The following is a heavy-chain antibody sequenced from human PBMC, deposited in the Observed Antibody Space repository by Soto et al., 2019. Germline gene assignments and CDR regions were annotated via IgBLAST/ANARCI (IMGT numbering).Heavy chain of an antibody. V-gene: IGHV4-59*08. J-gene: IGHJ6*02. D-gene: IGHD3-10*01. Sequence: QVQLQESGPGLVKPSETLSLTCTVSGGSISSYYWSWIRQPPGKGLEWIGYIYYSGSTNYNPSLKSRVTXXVXTXXNPFSLKLSSVTAADTAVYYCARHYGSGSYHGMDVWGQGTTVTVSS. CDR1: GGSISSYY. CDR2: IYYSGST. CDR3: ARHYGSGSYHGMDV.